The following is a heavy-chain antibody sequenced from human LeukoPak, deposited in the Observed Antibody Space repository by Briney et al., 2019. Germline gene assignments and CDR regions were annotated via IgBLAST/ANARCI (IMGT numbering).Heavy chain of an antibody. D-gene: IGHD4-11*01. Sequence: PGGSLRLSCAASGFTFSDYYMSWIRQAPGKGLEWVSYISSSSSYTNYADSVKGRFTISRDNAKNSLYLQMNSLRAEDTAVYYCARDWNDYSNYLPPAYNWFDPWGQGTLVTVSS. CDR3: ARDWNDYSNYLPPAYNWFDP. CDR1: GFTFSDYY. V-gene: IGHV3-11*06. CDR2: ISSSSSYT. J-gene: IGHJ5*02.